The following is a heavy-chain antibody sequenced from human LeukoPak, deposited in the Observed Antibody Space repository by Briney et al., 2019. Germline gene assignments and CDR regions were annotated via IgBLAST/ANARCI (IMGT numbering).Heavy chain of an antibody. CDR1: GLSLGSSG. D-gene: IGHD2-2*02. Sequence: PGGSLRLSCAASGLSLGSSGMHWVRQAPGKGLEWVAVIWFDGSKTYYADSVQGRFTISRDTSKNTLFLQMNNLRAEDTAVYYCAKAGGDCTSSSCYSDWFNPWGQGTLVTVSS. CDR2: IWFDGSKT. CDR3: AKAGGDCTSSSCYSDWFNP. V-gene: IGHV3-33*06. J-gene: IGHJ5*02.